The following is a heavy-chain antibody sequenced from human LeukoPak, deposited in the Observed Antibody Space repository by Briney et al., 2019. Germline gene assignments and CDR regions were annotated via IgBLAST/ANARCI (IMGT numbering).Heavy chain of an antibody. CDR1: GLTFSSYS. J-gene: IGHJ4*02. CDR2: ISSSSSYI. CDR3: ARDLSGDYFSGY. Sequence: GGSLRLSCAASGLTFSSYSMNWVRQAPGKGLEWGSSISSSSSYIYYADSVKGRFTISRDNAKNSLYLQMNSLRAEDTAVYYCARDLSGDYFSGYWGQGTLVTVSS. D-gene: IGHD4-17*01. V-gene: IGHV3-21*01.